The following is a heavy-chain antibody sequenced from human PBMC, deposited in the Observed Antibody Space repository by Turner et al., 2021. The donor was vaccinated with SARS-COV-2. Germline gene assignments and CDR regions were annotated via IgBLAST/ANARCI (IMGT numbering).Heavy chain of an antibody. J-gene: IGHJ4*02. Sequence: VQLVQSGAEVKKPGASVKVSCKASGYTFTTYYLHWVRQAPGHGREWMGMITPSSGYTTYAQTFQGRVTMTRDTSTTTVYMDLSSLTFEDTAVYFCTRSRPGSTVTFDYWGQGTLVTVSS. CDR3: TRSRPGSTVTFDY. CDR1: GYTFTTYY. V-gene: IGHV1-46*03. CDR2: ITPSSGYT. D-gene: IGHD4-17*01.